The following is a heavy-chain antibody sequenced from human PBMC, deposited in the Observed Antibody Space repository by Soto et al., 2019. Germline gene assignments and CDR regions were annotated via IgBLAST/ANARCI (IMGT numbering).Heavy chain of an antibody. J-gene: IGHJ6*02. CDR1: GFTFSGYW. V-gene: IGHV3-7*03. Sequence: ASGFTFSGYWMSWVRQAPGKGLEWVANIKQDGSEKYYVDSVKGRFTISRDNAKNSLYLQMNSLRAEDTAVYYCARAAYYFSGMDVWGQGTTVTVSS. CDR2: IKQDGSEK. CDR3: ARAAYYFSGMDV.